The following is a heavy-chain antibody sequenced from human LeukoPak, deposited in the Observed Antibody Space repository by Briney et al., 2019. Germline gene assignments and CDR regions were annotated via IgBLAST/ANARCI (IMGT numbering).Heavy chain of an antibody. CDR2: ISWSGGTI. Sequence: GGSLRLSCAASGFTFDDYAMHWVRQAPGKGLEWVSGISWSGGTIGYADSVKGRFTISRDNAKNSLYLQMNSLRAEDTALYYCAKVHPNSGSYYEEYYFDYWGQGTLVTVSS. V-gene: IGHV3-9*01. D-gene: IGHD1-26*01. CDR1: GFTFDDYA. CDR3: AKVHPNSGSYYEEYYFDY. J-gene: IGHJ4*02.